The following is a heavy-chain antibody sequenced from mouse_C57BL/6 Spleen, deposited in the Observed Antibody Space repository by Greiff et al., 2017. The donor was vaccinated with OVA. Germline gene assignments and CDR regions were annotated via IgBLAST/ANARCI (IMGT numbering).Heavy chain of an antibody. CDR3: ARRATTVAFDY. CDR1: GYTFTSYW. V-gene: IGHV1-64*01. J-gene: IGHJ2*01. CDR2: IHPNSGST. D-gene: IGHD1-1*01. Sequence: QVQLQQSGAELVKPGASVKLSCKASGYTFTSYWMHWVKQRPGQGLEWIGMIHPNSGSTNYNEKFKSTATLTVDKSSSTAYMQLSSLTSEDSAVYYCARRATTVAFDYWGQGTTLTVSS.